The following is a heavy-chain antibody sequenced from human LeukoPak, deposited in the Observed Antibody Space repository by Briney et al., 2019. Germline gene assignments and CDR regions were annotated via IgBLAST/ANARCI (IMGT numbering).Heavy chain of an antibody. CDR1: GFTFSNYW. CDR3: AREVAVAGTTGDYDI. Sequence: GGSLRLSCAASGFTFSNYWMTWVRQAPGKGLEWVANINQDGSEKYYVDSVKGRFTISRDNAKNSLYLQMNSLRAEDTAVYYCAREVAVAGTTGDYDIWGQGTMVTVSS. D-gene: IGHD6-19*01. J-gene: IGHJ3*02. V-gene: IGHV3-7*01. CDR2: INQDGSEK.